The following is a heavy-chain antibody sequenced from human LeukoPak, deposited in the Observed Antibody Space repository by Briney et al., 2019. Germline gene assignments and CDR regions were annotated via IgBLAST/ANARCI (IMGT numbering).Heavy chain of an antibody. CDR1: GYTFTSYG. CDR3: ARDAPYYMDV. V-gene: IGHV1-18*01. J-gene: IGHJ6*03. Sequence: ASVKVSCKASGYTFTSYGISWVRQAPGQGLEWMGWISGYNGNTKYVQKFQGRVTMTTDTSTSTAYMELRSLRSDDTAVYYCARDAPYYMDVWGKGTTVTISS. CDR2: ISGYNGNT.